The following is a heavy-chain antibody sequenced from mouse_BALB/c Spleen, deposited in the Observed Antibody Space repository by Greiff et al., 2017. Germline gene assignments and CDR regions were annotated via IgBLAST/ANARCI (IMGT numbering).Heavy chain of an antibody. J-gene: IGHJ2*01. Sequence: EVKLVESGGGLVKPGGSLKLSCAASGFAFSSYDMSWVRQTPETRLELVAYISSGGGSTYYPDTVKGRFTISRDNAKNTLYLQMSSLKSEDTAMYYCARHGDYDVRDFDYWGQGTTLTVSS. CDR1: GFAFSSYD. D-gene: IGHD2-4*01. CDR2: ISSGGGST. CDR3: ARHGDYDVRDFDY. V-gene: IGHV5-12-1*01.